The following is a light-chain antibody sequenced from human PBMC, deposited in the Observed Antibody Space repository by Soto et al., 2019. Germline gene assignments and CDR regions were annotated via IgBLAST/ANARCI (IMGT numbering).Light chain of an antibody. CDR2: AAS. V-gene: IGKV1-39*01. Sequence: IQLTQSPSSLSASVGDRVTITCRASQGISSYLAWYQQKPGKAPKLLIYAASSLQSGVPSRFGGSGSGTDFSLTISSLQPEDSATYYCQQSYSPPPITFGQGTRLEI. CDR3: QQSYSPPPIT. CDR1: QGISSY. J-gene: IGKJ5*01.